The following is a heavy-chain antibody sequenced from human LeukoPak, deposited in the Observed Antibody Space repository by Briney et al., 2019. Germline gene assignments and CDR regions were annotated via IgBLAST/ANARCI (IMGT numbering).Heavy chain of an antibody. D-gene: IGHD2-15*01. J-gene: IGHJ3*02. V-gene: IGHV4-34*01. Sequence: KPSETLSLTCAVYGGSFSGYYWSWIRQPPGKGLEWIGEINHSGSTNYNPSLKSRVTISVDTSKNQFSLKLSSVTAADTAVYYCARGADDAFDIWGQGTMVTVSS. CDR3: ARGADDAFDI. CDR1: GGSFSGYY. CDR2: INHSGST.